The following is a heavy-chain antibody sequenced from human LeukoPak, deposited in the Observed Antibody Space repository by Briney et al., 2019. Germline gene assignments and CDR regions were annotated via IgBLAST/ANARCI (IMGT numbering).Heavy chain of an antibody. D-gene: IGHD1-14*01. CDR2: IHHSGST. CDR3: ARRSTGRGDFDL. V-gene: IGHV4-59*08. Sequence: SETLSLTCTVSGGSMSGYYWSWFRQPPGKGLEWFGYIHHSGSTNYKPSLKSRVTISVDTSKNQFSLKLTSVTAADTAVYYCARRSTGRGDFDLWGRGTLVTVSS. CDR1: GGSMSGYY. J-gene: IGHJ2*01.